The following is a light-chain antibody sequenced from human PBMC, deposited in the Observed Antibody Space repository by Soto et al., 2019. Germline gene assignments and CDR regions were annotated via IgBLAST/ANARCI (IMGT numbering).Light chain of an antibody. J-gene: IGLJ2*01. CDR2: GVN. CDR1: SNDVGGYNY. CDR3: SSYAGNNIVV. V-gene: IGLV2-8*01. Sequence: QSALTQPPSASGSPGQSVTISCTGTSNDVGGYNYVSGYQQHPGKAPKLMIYGVNKRPSVVPDRFSASKSGNTASLTVSGLQAEDEAYYYCSSYAGNNIVVFGGGTKLTVL.